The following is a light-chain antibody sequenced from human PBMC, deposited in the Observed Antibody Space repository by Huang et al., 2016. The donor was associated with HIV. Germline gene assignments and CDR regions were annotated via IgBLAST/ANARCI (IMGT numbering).Light chain of an antibody. CDR1: QSISSSH. CDR3: QQYGNSWT. CDR2: GAS. V-gene: IGKV3-20*01. J-gene: IGKJ1*01. Sequence: EIVLTQSPGTLSLSPGERATLSCRASQSISSSHLAWYQQKPGQAPRLLIYGASSSATGIPDRFSGSGSGTDFTLTISRLEPEDIALYSCQQYGNSWTFGQGTKVEIK.